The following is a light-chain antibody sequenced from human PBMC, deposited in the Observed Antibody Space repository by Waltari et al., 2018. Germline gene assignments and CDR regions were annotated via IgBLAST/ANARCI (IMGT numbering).Light chain of an antibody. Sequence: QSALTQPASVSGSPGPSITISCTGSSSDVVCYNYVSWYQHHPGKAPKLMFYEVSNRPSGVSNRFSGSKSGNTASLTIAGLQAEDEADYYCSSYTSSSTLWVFGGGTKLTVL. CDR1: SSDVVCYNY. V-gene: IGLV2-14*01. J-gene: IGLJ3*02. CDR2: EVS. CDR3: SSYTSSSTLWV.